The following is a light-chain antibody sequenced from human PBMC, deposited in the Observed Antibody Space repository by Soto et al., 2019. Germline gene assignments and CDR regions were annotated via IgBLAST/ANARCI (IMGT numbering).Light chain of an antibody. CDR1: SSNIGSYNL. CDR2: EVS. CDR3: CSYASSSIYV. V-gene: IGLV2-23*02. Sequence: QSALTQPASVSGSPGQSITISCTGTSSNIGSYNLVSWYQQHPGKAPKVMIYEVSKRPSGVSNRFSGSKSGNTASLTISGLQAEDAADYYCCSYASSSIYVFGTGTKLTVL. J-gene: IGLJ1*01.